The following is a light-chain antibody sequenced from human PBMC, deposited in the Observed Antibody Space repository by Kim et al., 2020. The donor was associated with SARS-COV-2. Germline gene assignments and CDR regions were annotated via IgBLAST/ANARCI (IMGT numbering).Light chain of an antibody. CDR1: SGHSRYA. Sequence: QPVLTQSPSASASLGASVKLTCTLSSGHSRYAVAWHQQQPEKGPRYLMKVNSDGSHRKGDGIPDRFSGSSSGAARYLIISSLQSEDEADYFCQTWGTSIHVLFGRGTQLTVL. CDR3: QTWGTSIHVL. CDR2: VNSDGSH. J-gene: IGLJ2*01. V-gene: IGLV4-69*01.